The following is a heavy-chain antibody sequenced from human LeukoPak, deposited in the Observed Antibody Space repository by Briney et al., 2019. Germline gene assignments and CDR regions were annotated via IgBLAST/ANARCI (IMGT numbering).Heavy chain of an antibody. D-gene: IGHD3-9*01. CDR2: ISGSGGST. CDR3: AKLASDILTGYMDNYYYYYMDV. Sequence: GGSLRLSWAASGFTFSSYGMSWDRQAPGKGLEWVSAISGSGGSTYYADSVKGRFTISRDNSKNTLYLQMNSLRAEDTAVYYCAKLASDILTGYMDNYYYYYMDVWGKGTTVTISS. V-gene: IGHV3-23*01. J-gene: IGHJ6*03. CDR1: GFTFSSYG.